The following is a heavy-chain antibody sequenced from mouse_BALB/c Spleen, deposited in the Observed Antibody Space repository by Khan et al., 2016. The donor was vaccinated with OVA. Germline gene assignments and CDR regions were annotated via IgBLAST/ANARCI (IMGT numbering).Heavy chain of an antibody. Sequence: EVELVESGGDLVKPGGSLKLSCAASGFTFSSYSMSWVRQTPDKRLEWVTSISSGGDYTYYPDSVKGRFTIYRDNAKNTLYLQMSVLKSEDTAMYYCADHLDGSFAYWGQGTLVTVSA. J-gene: IGHJ3*01. D-gene: IGHD2-3*01. CDR1: GFTFSSYS. V-gene: IGHV5-6*01. CDR2: ISSGGDYT. CDR3: ADHLDGSFAY.